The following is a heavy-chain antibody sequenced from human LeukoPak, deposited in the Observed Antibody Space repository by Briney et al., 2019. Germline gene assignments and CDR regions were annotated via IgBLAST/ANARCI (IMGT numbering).Heavy chain of an antibody. D-gene: IGHD7-27*01. V-gene: IGHV3-9*01. CDR3: AKVAPSWGRGTFDI. J-gene: IGHJ3*02. CDR1: GFTYDDYA. CDR2: ISWNSASI. Sequence: SLRLSCAASGFTYDDYAMHWVRQSPGKGLEWVSGISWNSASIDYADSVKGRFTISRDNAKKSLYPQMNSLRVEDTAFYYCAKVAPSWGRGTFDIWGQGTMVTVSS.